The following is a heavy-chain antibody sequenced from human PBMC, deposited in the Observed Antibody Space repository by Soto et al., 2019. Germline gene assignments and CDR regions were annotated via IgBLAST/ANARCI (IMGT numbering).Heavy chain of an antibody. J-gene: IGHJ6*02. D-gene: IGHD3-16*01. Sequence: SETLSLTCTVSGGSISSSSYYWGWIRQPPGKGLEWIGSIYYSGSTYYNPSLKSRVTISVDTSKNQFSLKLSSVTAADTAVYYCARGGHLNYYYGMDVWGQGTTVTVSS. CDR3: ARGGHLNYYYGMDV. CDR1: GGSISSSSYY. CDR2: IYYSGST. V-gene: IGHV4-39*07.